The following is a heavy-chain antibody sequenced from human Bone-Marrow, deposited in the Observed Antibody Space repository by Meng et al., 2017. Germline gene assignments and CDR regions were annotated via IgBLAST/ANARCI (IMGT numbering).Heavy chain of an antibody. CDR3: AQGWARGAVATTIFGY. J-gene: IGHJ4*02. Sequence: GESLKISCAASGFTFSTYGMNWVRQAPGKGLEWVSGITGNGVTTYYADSVKGRFTISRDNSKNTLYLQMSSLRVEDTAVYYCAQGWARGAVATTIFGYWGQGTLVTV. CDR2: ITGNGVTT. V-gene: IGHV3-23*01. D-gene: IGHD6-19*01. CDR1: GFTFSTYG.